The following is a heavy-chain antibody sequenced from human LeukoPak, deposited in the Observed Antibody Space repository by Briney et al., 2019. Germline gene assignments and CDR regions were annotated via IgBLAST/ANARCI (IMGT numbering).Heavy chain of an antibody. CDR1: GYSFTSYW. V-gene: IGHV5-51*01. Sequence: GESLKISCKGSGYSFTSYWIGWVRQMPGKGLEWMGIIYPGDSDTRYSPSFQGQVTISADKSISTAYLQWSSLKASDTAMYYCAAGRRGITFGGAIQPRGKAALLDAEYFQHWGQGTLVTVSS. CDR2: IYPGDSDT. CDR3: AAGRRGITFGGAIQPRGKAALLDAEYFQH. D-gene: IGHD3-16*02. J-gene: IGHJ1*01.